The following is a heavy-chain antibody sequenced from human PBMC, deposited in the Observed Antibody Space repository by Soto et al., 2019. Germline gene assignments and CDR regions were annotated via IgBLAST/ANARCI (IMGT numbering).Heavy chain of an antibody. CDR3: ARHGKLRFLEWLPNFFDY. J-gene: IGHJ4*02. V-gene: IGHV4-39*01. Sequence: SETLSLTCTIPYGSISVSNVFWGWVRQPPGKGLEWIGNIDYSGTAYFNPSLGTRVTFPVDTSKNQFSLTLYSVTAADTAVYYCARHGKLRFLEWLPNFFDYWGQGTLVTVSS. CDR1: YGSISVSNVF. CDR2: IDYSGTA. D-gene: IGHD3-3*01.